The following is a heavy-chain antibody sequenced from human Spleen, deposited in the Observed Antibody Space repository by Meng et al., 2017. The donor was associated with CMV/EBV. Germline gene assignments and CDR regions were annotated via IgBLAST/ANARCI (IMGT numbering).Heavy chain of an antibody. CDR2: IYYSGST. D-gene: IGHD2-2*01. Sequence: GPISSSSYYWGWIRQPPGKGLEWIGSIYYSGSTYYNPSLKSRVTISVDTSKNQFSLKLSSVTAADTAVYYCARYGVVVVPAAIPFDPWGQGTLVTVSS. CDR3: ARYGVVVVPAAIPFDP. V-gene: IGHV4-39*07. CDR1: GPISSSSYY. J-gene: IGHJ5*02.